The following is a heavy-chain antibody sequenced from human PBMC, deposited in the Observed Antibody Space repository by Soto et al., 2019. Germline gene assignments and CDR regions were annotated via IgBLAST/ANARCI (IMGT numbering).Heavy chain of an antibody. CDR3: ARARKWEDYGGNSWDYFDY. D-gene: IGHD4-17*01. CDR2: IYYSGST. V-gene: IGHV4-30-4*01. Sequence: QVQLQESGPGLVKPSQTLSLTCTVSGGSISSGDYYWSWIRQPPGKGLEWIGYIYYSGSTYYNPSLKSRVTISVDTSKNQFSLKLSSVTAADTAVYYCARARKWEDYGGNSWDYFDYWGQGTLVTVSS. CDR1: GGSISSGDYY. J-gene: IGHJ4*02.